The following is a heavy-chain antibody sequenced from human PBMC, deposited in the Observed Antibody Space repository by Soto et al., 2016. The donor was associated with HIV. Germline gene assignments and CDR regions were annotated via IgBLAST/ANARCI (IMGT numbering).Heavy chain of an antibody. J-gene: IGHJ4*02. Sequence: EVQLVESGGGLVQPGGSLRLSCAASGFTVSSNYMSWVRQAPGKGLEWVSVIYSGGSTYYADSVKGRFTISRDNSKNTLYLQMNSLRAEDTAVYYCARYSIAAAGTQYYFDYWAREPWSPSPQ. CDR2: IYSGGST. CDR3: ARYSIAAAGTQYYFDY. V-gene: IGHV3-66*01. CDR1: GFTVSSNY. D-gene: IGHD6-13*01.